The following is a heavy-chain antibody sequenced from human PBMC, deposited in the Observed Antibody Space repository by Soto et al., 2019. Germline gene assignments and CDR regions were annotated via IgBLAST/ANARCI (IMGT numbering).Heavy chain of an antibody. J-gene: IGHJ4*02. CDR3: AKYSSYWDEDY. V-gene: IGHV3-23*01. D-gene: IGHD3-22*01. Sequence: EVQLLESEGGLVQPGGSLRLSCAASGFTFSSYAMTWVRQAPGEGLQWVSSISGSGESTFHADSVKGRFTISRDNSKNTLTLQMNSLRAEDTAIYYCAKYSSYWDEDYWGQGTLVTVSS. CDR1: GFTFSSYA. CDR2: ISGSGEST.